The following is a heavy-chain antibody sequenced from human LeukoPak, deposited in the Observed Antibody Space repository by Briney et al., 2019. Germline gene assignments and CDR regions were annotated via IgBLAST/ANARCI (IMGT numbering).Heavy chain of an antibody. CDR2: VNLQGST. CDR3: AREGGPYRPLDY. V-gene: IGHV4-39*07. CDR1: GGSIDRSTYY. Sequence: SETLSLTCTVSGGSIDRSTYYWGWIRQPPGKGLEWIGEVNLQGSTNYNPSLKSRVAISVDKSENHISLKLTSVTAADTAVYYCAREGGPYRPLDYSGQGTLVTVAS. J-gene: IGHJ4*02.